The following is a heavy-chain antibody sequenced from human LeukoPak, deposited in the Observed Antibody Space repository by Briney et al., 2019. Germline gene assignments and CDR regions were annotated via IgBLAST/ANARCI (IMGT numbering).Heavy chain of an antibody. CDR2: ISSSSGYI. CDR3: ARGRRITIFGVVIGPFDY. Sequence: GGSLRLSCAASGFTFSSYSMNWVRQAPGKGLEWVSFISSSSGYIYYADSVKGRFTISRDNAKNSLYLQMNSLRAEDTAVYYCARGRRITIFGVVIGPFDYWGQGTLVTVSS. D-gene: IGHD3-3*01. J-gene: IGHJ4*02. CDR1: GFTFSSYS. V-gene: IGHV3-21*01.